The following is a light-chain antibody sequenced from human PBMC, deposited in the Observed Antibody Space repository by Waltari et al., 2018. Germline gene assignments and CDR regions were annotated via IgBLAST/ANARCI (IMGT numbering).Light chain of an antibody. V-gene: IGKV1-8*01. CDR1: QGISSY. J-gene: IGKJ5*01. CDR3: QQYYSYLPIT. Sequence: ALQMTQSPSSLSASIGDRVTITCRASQGISSYLAWYQQKPGTAPKLLIYAASTLQSGVPSRLSGSGSGTGVTLTISCLQSEDFATYYCQQYYSYLPITFGQGTRLDLK. CDR2: AAS.